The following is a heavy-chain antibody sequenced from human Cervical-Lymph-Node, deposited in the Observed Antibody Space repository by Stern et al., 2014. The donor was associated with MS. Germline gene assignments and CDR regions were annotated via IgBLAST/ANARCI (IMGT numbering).Heavy chain of an antibody. CDR2: ISYDGSNK. CDR1: GFTFSSYA. Sequence: VQLVESGGGVVQPGRSLRLSCAASGFTFSSYAMHWVRQAPGKWLEWVAVISYDGSNKYYADSVKGRFTISRDNSKNTLYLQMNSLRAEDTAVYYCVYDYVWGSYRFDYWGQGTLVTVSS. J-gene: IGHJ4*02. V-gene: IGHV3-30-3*01. D-gene: IGHD3-16*02. CDR3: VYDYVWGSYRFDY.